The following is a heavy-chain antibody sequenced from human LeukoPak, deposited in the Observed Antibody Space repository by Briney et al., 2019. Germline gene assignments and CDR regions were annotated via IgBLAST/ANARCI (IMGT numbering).Heavy chain of an antibody. D-gene: IGHD2-21*01. V-gene: IGHV4-61*02. CDR2: IYTSGST. CDR1: GRSISSGSYY. Sequence: SETLSLTCTVSGRSISSGSYYWGWFRQPAGKGLEWIGRIYTSGSTNYNPSLKSRVTISVDTSKNQFSLKLSSVTAADTALYYCGRERGAVVAYYYGMDVWGQGTTVTVSS. CDR3: GRERGAVVAYYYGMDV. J-gene: IGHJ6*02.